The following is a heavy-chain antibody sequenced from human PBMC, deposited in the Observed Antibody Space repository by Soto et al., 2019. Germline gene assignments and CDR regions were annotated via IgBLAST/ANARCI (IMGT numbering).Heavy chain of an antibody. CDR2: IYYSGST. CDR1: GGSISSYY. D-gene: IGHD2-15*01. CDR3: AREEICSGGSCYPAGYYYYYMDV. V-gene: IGHV4-59*12. Sequence: PSETLSLTCTVSGGSISSYYWSWIRQPPGKGLEWIGYIYYSGSTNYNPSLKSRVTISVDTSKNQFSLKLSSVTAADTAVYYCAREEICSGGSCYPAGYYYYYMDVWGKGTTVTVSS. J-gene: IGHJ6*03.